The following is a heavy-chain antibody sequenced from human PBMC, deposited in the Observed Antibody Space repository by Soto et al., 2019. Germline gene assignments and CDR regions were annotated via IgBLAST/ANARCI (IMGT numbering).Heavy chain of an antibody. CDR2: INPNSGGT. CDR3: ARVGERAAVVVPAAIRD. D-gene: IGHD2-2*02. Sequence: QVQLVQSGAEVKKPGASVKVSCKASGYTFTGYYMHWVRQAPGQGLEWMGWINPNSGGTNYAQKFQGRVTMTRDTSISTAYMELSRLRSDDTAVYYCARVGERAAVVVPAAIRDWGQGTLVTVSS. CDR1: GYTFTGYY. V-gene: IGHV1-2*02. J-gene: IGHJ4*02.